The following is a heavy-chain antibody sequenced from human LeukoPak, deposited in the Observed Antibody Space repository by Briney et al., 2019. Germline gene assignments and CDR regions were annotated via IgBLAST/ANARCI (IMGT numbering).Heavy chain of an antibody. Sequence: ASVKVSCKASGYTLTSYAMNWVRQAPGQGLEWMGWINTNTGNPTYAQGFTGRFVFSLDTSVSTAYLQISSLKAEDTAVYYCARDWGTGTTFYYFDYWGQGTLVTVSS. V-gene: IGHV7-4-1*02. J-gene: IGHJ4*02. CDR2: INTNTGNP. D-gene: IGHD1-7*01. CDR3: ARDWGTGTTFYYFDY. CDR1: GYTLTSYA.